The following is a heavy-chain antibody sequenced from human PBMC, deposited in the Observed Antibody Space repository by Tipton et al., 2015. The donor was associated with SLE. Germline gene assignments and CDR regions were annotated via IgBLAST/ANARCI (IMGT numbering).Heavy chain of an antibody. CDR2: IYYSGST. CDR3: ARRAVRAFDI. J-gene: IGHJ3*02. Sequence: TLSLTCTVSGGSISSYYWSWIRRPPGKGLEWIGYIYYSGSTNYNPSPKSRVTISVDTSKNQFSLKLSSVTAADTAVYYCARRAVRAFDIWGQGTMVTVSS. V-gene: IGHV4-59*08. CDR1: GGSISSYY.